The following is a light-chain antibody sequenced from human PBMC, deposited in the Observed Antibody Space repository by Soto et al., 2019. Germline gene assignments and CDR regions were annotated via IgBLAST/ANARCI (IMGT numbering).Light chain of an antibody. V-gene: IGLV2-14*03. CDR3: SSYTSSSTPYV. CDR2: DVN. CDR1: SGDIGGHNF. J-gene: IGLJ1*01. Sequence: QSVLTQPASVSGSPGQSITVSCTGTSGDIGGHNFVSWYQHHPGKAPQLMIFDVNNRPAGVSNRFSGAKSANTASLTISGLQAEDEADYYCSSYTSSSTPYVFGSGTKVTVL.